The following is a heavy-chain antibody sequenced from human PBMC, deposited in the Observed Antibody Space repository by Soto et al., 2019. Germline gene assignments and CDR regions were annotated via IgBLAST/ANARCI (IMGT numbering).Heavy chain of an antibody. CDR3: ARGGGFDSFDY. Sequence: QLQLHMSGSGLVKPSQTLSLTCTVSGASITYGAYSWSWIRQTPGKGLEWIGYINHLETTFYNPSFERRITLSIDRTKNQFSLNLKSMSAADRAVYFCARGGGFDSFDYWGQGILVTVSS. CDR2: INHLETT. J-gene: IGHJ4*02. CDR1: GASITYGAYS. V-gene: IGHV4-30-2*01. D-gene: IGHD3-10*01.